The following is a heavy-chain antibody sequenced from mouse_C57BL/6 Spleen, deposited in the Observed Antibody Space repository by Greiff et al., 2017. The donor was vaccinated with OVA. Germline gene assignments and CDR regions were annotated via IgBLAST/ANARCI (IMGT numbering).Heavy chain of an antibody. D-gene: IGHD2-4*01. CDR3: AIHLYYDYDGFAY. Sequence: EVQLVESGGGLVKPGGSLKLSCAASGFTFSSYAMSWVRQTPEKRLEWVATISDGGSYTYYPDNVKGRFTISRDNAKNNLYLQMSHLKSEDTAMYYCAIHLYYDYDGFAYWGQGTLVTVSA. J-gene: IGHJ3*01. V-gene: IGHV5-4*01. CDR2: ISDGGSYT. CDR1: GFTFSSYA.